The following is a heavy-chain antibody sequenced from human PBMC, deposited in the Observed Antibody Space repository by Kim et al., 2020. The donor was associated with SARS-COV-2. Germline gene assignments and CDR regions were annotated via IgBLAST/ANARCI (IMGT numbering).Heavy chain of an antibody. J-gene: IGHJ3*02. CDR2: IRAGTGQT. Sequence: ASVKVSCKASGYTFSRYSMQWVRQAPGQSLEWLGWIRAGTGQTRYSQKFQGRITIIRDTSASTDYMELSSLTSEDTAVYYCARDVVVPYDTGAFDIWGQRKMVTVSS. D-gene: IGHD2-21*01. CDR3: ARDVVVPYDTGAFDI. CDR1: GYTFSRYS. V-gene: IGHV1-3*01.